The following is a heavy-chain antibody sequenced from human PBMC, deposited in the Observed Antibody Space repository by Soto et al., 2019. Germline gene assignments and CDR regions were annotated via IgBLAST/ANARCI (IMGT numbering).Heavy chain of an antibody. V-gene: IGHV3-30*18. CDR1: GFTFSSYG. CDR3: AKDRRSSSSLQN. D-gene: IGHD6-6*01. Sequence: GGSLRLSCAASGFTFSSYGMHWVRQAPGKGLEWVAVISYDGSNKYYADSVKGRFTISRDNSKNTLYLQMNSLRAEDTAVYYCAKDRRSSSSLQNWGQGTLVTVSS. J-gene: IGHJ1*01. CDR2: ISYDGSNK.